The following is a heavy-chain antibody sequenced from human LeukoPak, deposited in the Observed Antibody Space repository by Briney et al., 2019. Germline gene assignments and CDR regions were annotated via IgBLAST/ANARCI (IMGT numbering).Heavy chain of an antibody. J-gene: IGHJ4*02. V-gene: IGHV4-59*01. CDR2: IYYSGST. D-gene: IGHD3-10*01. Sequence: SETLSLTCTVSGGSISSYYWSWIRQPPGKGLEWIGYIYYSGSTNYNPSLKSRVTISVDTSKNQFSLKLSSVTAADTAVYYCAGRITMVRGLDYWGQGTLVTVSS. CDR3: AGRITMVRGLDY. CDR1: GGSISSYY.